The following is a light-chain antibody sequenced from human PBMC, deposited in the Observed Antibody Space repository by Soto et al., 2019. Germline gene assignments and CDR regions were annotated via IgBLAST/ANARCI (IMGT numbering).Light chain of an antibody. J-gene: IGKJ1*01. CDR3: QQYNNWPPT. V-gene: IGKV3-15*01. CDR2: VAS. Sequence: EIMMTQSPVTLSVSPGDRATLSCRASQSINSNVAWYQQKPGQAPRLLIYVASTRATGIPARFSGSGSGTEFTLTISSLQSEDFAVYYCQQYNNWPPTFGQGTKVEIK. CDR1: QSINSN.